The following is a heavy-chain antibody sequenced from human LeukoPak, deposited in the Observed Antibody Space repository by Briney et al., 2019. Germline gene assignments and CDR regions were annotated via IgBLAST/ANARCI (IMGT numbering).Heavy chain of an antibody. CDR1: GYTFSVYD. Sequence: GASVKVSCKPSGYTFSVYDIHWVRQAPGQGLEWMGRINPNSGGTNYVQNFQGRVTMTRDTSTATAYMELTRLRSDDTAVYYCARSGGKGFAYWGQGPLVSVSS. CDR2: INPNSGGT. CDR3: ARSGGKGFAY. V-gene: IGHV1-2*02. D-gene: IGHD3-3*01. J-gene: IGHJ4*02.